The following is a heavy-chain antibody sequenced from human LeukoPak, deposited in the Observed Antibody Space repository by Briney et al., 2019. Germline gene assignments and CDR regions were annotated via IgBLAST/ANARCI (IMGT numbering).Heavy chain of an antibody. D-gene: IGHD6-13*01. CDR2: IFYSGST. J-gene: IGHJ4*02. V-gene: IGHV4-39*07. CDR3: ARDLGAAGNFDC. Sequence: SETLSLTCTVSSGSISTSNYYWGWVRQPPGKALEWIGNIFYSGSTYYSPSLKSRVTISLDTSKNQFSLKLSSVTAADTAVYYCARDLGAAGNFDCWGQGTLVTVSS. CDR1: SGSISTSNYY.